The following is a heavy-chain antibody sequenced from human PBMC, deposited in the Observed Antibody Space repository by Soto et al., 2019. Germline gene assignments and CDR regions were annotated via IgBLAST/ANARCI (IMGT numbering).Heavy chain of an antibody. CDR1: GYTFTNYG. Sequence: QVQLVQSGAEMKKPGASVKVSCKASGYTFTNYGISWVRQAPGQGLEWMGWISAYNGDTNYAQKLQGRVTMTTDTSTSTAYMELRSLRSDDMAMYYCARDRVGATTRRAFDIWGQGTMVTVSS. J-gene: IGHJ3*02. CDR3: ARDRVGATTRRAFDI. V-gene: IGHV1-18*03. D-gene: IGHD1-26*01. CDR2: ISAYNGDT.